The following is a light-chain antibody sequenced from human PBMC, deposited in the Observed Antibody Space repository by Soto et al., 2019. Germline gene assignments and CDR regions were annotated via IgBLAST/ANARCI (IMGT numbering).Light chain of an antibody. CDR3: QQYVTSPLT. V-gene: IGKV3-20*01. CDR1: RSVSRNY. CDR2: EAS. J-gene: IGKJ4*01. Sequence: EIVLTQSPSTLALSPGERATLSCRASRSVSRNYLAWYQQKPGQAPRLLIYEASSRSTGIPYRFSGSASGTDFTLTISRLEPEDFAVYYCQQYVTSPLTFGGGTKVDIK.